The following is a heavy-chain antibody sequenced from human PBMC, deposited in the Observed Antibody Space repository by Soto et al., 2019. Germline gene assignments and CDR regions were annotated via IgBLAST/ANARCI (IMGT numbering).Heavy chain of an antibody. CDR3: ARSIVVVTALDY. V-gene: IGHV1-3*05. CDR1: GYTFTSYA. J-gene: IGHJ4*02. CDR2: INAGNGNT. D-gene: IGHD2-21*02. Sequence: QVQLVQSGAEEKKPGASVKVSCKASGYTFTSYAMHWVRQAPGQRIEWMGWINAGNGNTKYSQKFQGRVTITRDTSASTADMGLSSLRSEDTAEYYCARSIVVVTALDYWGQGTLVTVSS.